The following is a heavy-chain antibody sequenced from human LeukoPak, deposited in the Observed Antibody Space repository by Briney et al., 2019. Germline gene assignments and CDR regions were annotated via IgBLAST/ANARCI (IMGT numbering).Heavy chain of an antibody. J-gene: IGHJ4*02. Sequence: PGGSLRLSCAASGFTFSGSAMHWVRQASGKGLEWVGRIRSKANSYATAYAASVKGRFTIARDDSKNTAYLQMNSLKTEDTAVYYCTRPGYSYGPGWGEGTLVTVSS. CDR2: IRSKANSYAT. V-gene: IGHV3-73*01. CDR3: TRPGYSYGPG. CDR1: GFTFSGSA. D-gene: IGHD5-18*01.